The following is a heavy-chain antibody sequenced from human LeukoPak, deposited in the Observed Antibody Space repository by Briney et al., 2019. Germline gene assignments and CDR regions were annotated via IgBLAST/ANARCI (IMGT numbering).Heavy chain of an antibody. CDR1: GGSISSYY. CDR3: ARAGYSSGGGVSWFAP. D-gene: IGHD6-19*01. Sequence: PSETLSLTCTVSGGSISSYYWSWIRQPAGKGLEWIGHISYNGNTYYNPSLKSRVTISRDTSKNHFSLRLNSVTAADTAVYYCARAGYSSGGGVSWFAPWGRGILVTVSS. CDR2: ISYNGNT. V-gene: IGHV4-59*01. J-gene: IGHJ5*02.